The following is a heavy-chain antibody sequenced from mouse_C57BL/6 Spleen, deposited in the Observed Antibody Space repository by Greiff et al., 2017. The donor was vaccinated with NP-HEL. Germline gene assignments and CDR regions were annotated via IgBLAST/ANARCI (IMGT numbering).Heavy chain of an antibody. CDR3: ARGGSYWYFDV. CDR1: GYSITRDY. D-gene: IGHD1-1*01. Sequence: EVMLVESGPGLAKPSQTLSLTCSVTGYSITRDYWNWIRKFPGNKLEYMGYISYSGSTYYTPSLKSRISITRDTSKNQYYLQLNSVTTEDTATYYCARGGSYWYFDVWGTGTTVTVSS. J-gene: IGHJ1*03. V-gene: IGHV3-8*01. CDR2: ISYSGST.